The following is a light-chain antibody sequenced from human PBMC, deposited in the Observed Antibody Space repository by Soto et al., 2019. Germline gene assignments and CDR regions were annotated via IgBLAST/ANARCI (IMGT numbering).Light chain of an antibody. J-gene: IGKJ2*01. CDR3: QQLNSYSYT. CDR2: AAS. Sequence: DIQLTQSPSFLSASVGDRVTITCRASQGSSSYLAWYQQKPGKAPKLLIYAASTLQSGVPSRFSGSGSGTEFTLTISRLQPEDFATYFCQQLNSYSYTFGQGTKLEIK. CDR1: QGSSSY. V-gene: IGKV1-9*01.